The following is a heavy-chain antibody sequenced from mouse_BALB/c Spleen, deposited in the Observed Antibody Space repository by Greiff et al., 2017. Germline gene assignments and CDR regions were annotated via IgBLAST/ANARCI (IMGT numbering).Heavy chain of an antibody. D-gene: IGHD1-1*01. V-gene: IGHV5-6-5*01. CDR1: GFTFSSYA. CDR3: ASAPIYYDAY. J-gene: IGHJ3*01. CDR2: ISSGGST. Sequence: EVQRVESGGGLVKPGGSLKLSCAASGFTFSSYAMSWVRQTPEKRLEWVASISSGGSTYYPDSVKGRFTISRDNARNILYLQMSSLRSEDTAMYYCASAPIYYDAYWGQGTLVTVSA.